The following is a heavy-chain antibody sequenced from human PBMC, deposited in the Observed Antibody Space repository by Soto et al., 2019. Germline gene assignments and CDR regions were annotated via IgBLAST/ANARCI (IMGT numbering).Heavy chain of an antibody. CDR2: IYHSGST. CDR1: GGSISSSNW. J-gene: IGHJ3*02. Sequence: QVQLQESGPGLVKPSGTLSLTCAVSGGSISSSNWWSWVRQPPGKGLEWIGEIYHSGSTNYNPSLKSRVTISGDKSKNQFSLKLSSVTAADTAVYYCARDRSTIFGVVHDAFDIWGQGTMVTVSS. D-gene: IGHD3-3*01. V-gene: IGHV4-4*02. CDR3: ARDRSTIFGVVHDAFDI.